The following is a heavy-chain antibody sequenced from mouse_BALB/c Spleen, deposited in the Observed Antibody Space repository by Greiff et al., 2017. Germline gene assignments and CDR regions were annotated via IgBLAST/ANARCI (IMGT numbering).Heavy chain of an antibody. Sequence: EVQLQQSGTVLARPGASVKMSCKASGYTFTSYWMHWVKQRPGQGLEWIGAIYPGNSDTSYNQKFKGKAKLTAVTSTSTAYMELSSLTNEDSAVYYCTRSLELGTMTYDFDVWGAGTTVTVSS. J-gene: IGHJ1*01. D-gene: IGHD2-4*01. V-gene: IGHV1-5*01. CDR1: GYTFTSYW. CDR2: IYPGNSDT. CDR3: TRSLELGTMTYDFDV.